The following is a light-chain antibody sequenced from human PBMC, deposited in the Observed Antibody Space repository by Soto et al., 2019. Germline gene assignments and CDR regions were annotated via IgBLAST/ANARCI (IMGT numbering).Light chain of an antibody. V-gene: IGKV3-15*01. CDR1: QSVSSD. J-gene: IGKJ1*01. Sequence: EIEMTQSPATLSVSPVERATLXCRASQSVSSDLAWYQHKPGQAPRLLIYGASTRATGIPARFSGRGSGTEFTLTISSLQSVDFAVYYCQQYDNWPQTFGQGTKVDIK. CDR2: GAS. CDR3: QQYDNWPQT.